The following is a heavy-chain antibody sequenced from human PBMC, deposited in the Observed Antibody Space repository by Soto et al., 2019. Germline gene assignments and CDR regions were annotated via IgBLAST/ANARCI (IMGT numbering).Heavy chain of an antibody. CDR1: GGTFSSYA. Sequence: QVQLVQSGAEVKKPGSSVKVSCKASGGTFSSYAISWVRQAPGQGLEWMGGIIPIFGTANYAQKFQGRVTLTTDQXTSTAYMELSSLRSEDTAVYYCATYNWNYPGEHDYWCQGTLVTVSS. D-gene: IGHD1-7*01. J-gene: IGHJ4*02. CDR3: ATYNWNYPGEHDY. CDR2: IIPIFGTA. V-gene: IGHV1-69*05.